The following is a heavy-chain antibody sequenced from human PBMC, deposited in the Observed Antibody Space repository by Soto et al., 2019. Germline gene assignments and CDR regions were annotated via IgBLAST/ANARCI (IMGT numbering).Heavy chain of an antibody. Sequence: QVQLVQSGAEVKRPGSSVTVSCKASGGTFSSYPISWVRQAPGQGLEWMGGIIPIFGTANYAQKFQGRVTITADESXXTAYMELSSLRSEDTAVYYCARGNHRWLQLWYFDLWGRGTLVTVSS. J-gene: IGHJ2*01. CDR1: GGTFSSYP. CDR2: IIPIFGTA. CDR3: ARGNHRWLQLWYFDL. V-gene: IGHV1-69*12. D-gene: IGHD5-12*01.